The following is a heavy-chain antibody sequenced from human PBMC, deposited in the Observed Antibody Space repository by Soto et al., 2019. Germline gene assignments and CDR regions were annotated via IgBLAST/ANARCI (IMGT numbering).Heavy chain of an antibody. CDR2: IYYSGST. V-gene: IGHV4-31*03. CDR3: ARYRFSASWSKFDY. J-gene: IGHJ4*02. Sequence: TLSLTCTVSGGSIDIVGYYWSWIRQHPGKGLEWIGNIYYSGSTYYIPSLTSRVTISLDKSKSQFSLKLSSVTAADTAVYYCARYRFSASWSKFDYWGQGTLVTVSS. D-gene: IGHD6-13*01. CDR1: GGSIDIVGYY.